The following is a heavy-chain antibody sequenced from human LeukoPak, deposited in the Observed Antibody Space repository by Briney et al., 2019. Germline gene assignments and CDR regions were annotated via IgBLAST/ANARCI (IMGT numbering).Heavy chain of an antibody. Sequence: PGGSLRLSCTASGFTFGDYAMSWFRQPPGKGLEWIGEINHSGSTNYNPSLKSRVTISVDTSKNQFSLKLSSVTAADTAVYYCARIYYYDSSGYYTYYYYYYMDVWGKGTTVTISS. V-gene: IGHV4-34*01. D-gene: IGHD3-22*01. CDR3: ARIYYYDSSGYYTYYYYYYMDV. CDR2: INHSGST. J-gene: IGHJ6*03. CDR1: GFTFGDYA.